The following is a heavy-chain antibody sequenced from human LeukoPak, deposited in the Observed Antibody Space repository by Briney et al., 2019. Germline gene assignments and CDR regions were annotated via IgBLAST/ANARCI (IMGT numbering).Heavy chain of an antibody. J-gene: IGHJ4*02. V-gene: IGHV4-39*01. Sequence: LRLSCAASGFTFSDYYMSWSRQAPGKGLEWIGSIYYSGSTYYNPSLKSRVTISVDTSKNQFSLKLSSVTAADTAVYYCARHIREYCSSTSCYRYYFDYWGQGTLVTVSS. D-gene: IGHD2-2*01. CDR3: ARHIREYCSSTSCYRYYFDY. CDR2: IYYSGST. CDR1: GFTFSDYY.